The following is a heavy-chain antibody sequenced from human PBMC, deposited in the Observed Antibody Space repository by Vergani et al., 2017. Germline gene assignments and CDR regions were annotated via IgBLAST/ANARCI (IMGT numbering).Heavy chain of an antibody. CDR2: IKNTGDST. CDR3: GRGSDNYN. V-gene: IGHV3-23*01. J-gene: IGHJ4*02. D-gene: IGHD5-24*01. Sequence: EVQLLQSEGAVVQPGGSLRLLCVASGFTLSSHAMNRVRQGNGQGLVWVSSIKNTGDSTHYADSVKGRFTIARDNSKNTLYLQMNSLRVEDTAVYYCGRGSDNYNWGQGTLVTVSS. CDR1: GFTLSSHA.